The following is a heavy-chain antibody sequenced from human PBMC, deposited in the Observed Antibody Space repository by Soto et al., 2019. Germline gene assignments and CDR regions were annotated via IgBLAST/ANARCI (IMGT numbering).Heavy chain of an antibody. CDR2: FYYTGST. D-gene: IGHD3-22*01. V-gene: IGHV4-61*01. CDR1: GGSVSSGNYY. J-gene: IGHJ4*02. CDR3: ARSMHYSDGSNYSPFDY. Sequence: PSETLSLTCTVSGGSVSSGNYYWSWIRQPPGKGLEWIGYFYYTGSTNYNPSLKSRVTISIDASKNQFSLRLSSVTAADTAVYYCARSMHYSDGSNYSPFDYWGRGTLVTVSS.